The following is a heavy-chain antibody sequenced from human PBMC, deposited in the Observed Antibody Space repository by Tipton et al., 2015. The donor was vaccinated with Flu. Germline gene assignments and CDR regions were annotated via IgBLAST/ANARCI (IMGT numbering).Heavy chain of an antibody. CDR2: INHSGST. J-gene: IGHJ4*02. CDR3: ARHGEYYGSGSFYHYFDS. CDR1: GYSIRSAYY. V-gene: IGHV4-38-2*01. Sequence: TLSLTCSVSGYSIRSAYYWGWIRQPPGKGLEWIGEINHSGSTNYNPSLESRVTLSVDTSKNQFSLKLRSVTAADTAVYYCARHGEYYGSGSFYHYFDSWGQGALVTVSS. D-gene: IGHD3-10*01.